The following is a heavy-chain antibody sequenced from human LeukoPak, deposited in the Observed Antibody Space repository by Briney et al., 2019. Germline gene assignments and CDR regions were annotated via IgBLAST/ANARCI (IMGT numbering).Heavy chain of an antibody. V-gene: IGHV3-21*03. Sequence: GGSLRLSCAGSGFTFSGYGLNWVRQAPGKGLEWVSSITSSGSSMYYADSVKGRFTISRDNAESSVYLQMNSLRVDGTGLYYCTRDIDDVLTGDDAFDVWGQGTVVTVSS. D-gene: IGHD3-9*01. CDR3: TRDIDDVLTGDDAFDV. CDR2: ITSSGSSM. CDR1: GFTFSGYG. J-gene: IGHJ3*01.